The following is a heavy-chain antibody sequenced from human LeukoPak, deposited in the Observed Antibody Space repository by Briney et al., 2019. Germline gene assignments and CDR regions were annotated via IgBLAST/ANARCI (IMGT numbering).Heavy chain of an antibody. CDR1: GGSFSGYY. CDR3: ARDLGATGYSSGYGGFDY. J-gene: IGHJ4*02. CDR2: INHSGST. V-gene: IGHV4-34*01. D-gene: IGHD5-18*01. Sequence: SETLSLTCAVYGGSFSGYYWSWIRQPPGKGLEWIGEINHSGSTNYNPSLKSRVTISIDTSKNQFSLKLSSVAAADTAVYYCARDLGATGYSSGYGGFDYWGQGTLVTVSS.